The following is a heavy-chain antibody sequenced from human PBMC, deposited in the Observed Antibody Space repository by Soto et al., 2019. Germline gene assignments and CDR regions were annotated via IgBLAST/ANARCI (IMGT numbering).Heavy chain of an antibody. V-gene: IGHV4-59*01. CDR2: VYHTGRT. CDR3: ARDDTTGLLEF. J-gene: IGHJ4*02. Sequence: QVQLQESGPGLVRPAETLSLICSVSTDSIRTYPWTWIRQSPGKGLEWIGYVYHTGRTEYNPSLESRVTISIDMSKKQFSLQLTSVTAADTAVYFCARDDTTGLLEFWGQGTLVTVSS. CDR1: TDSIRTYP.